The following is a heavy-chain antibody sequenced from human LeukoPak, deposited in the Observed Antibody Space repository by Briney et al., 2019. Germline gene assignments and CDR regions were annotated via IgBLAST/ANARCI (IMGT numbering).Heavy chain of an antibody. Sequence: GGSLRLSCAASGFTFSDYSMNWVRQAPGKGLEWVSYINSGSSTIYYVDSVEGRFTISRDNAKNSLYLQMNSLRDEDTAVYHCARTRSKVGTPTSDYWGQGPWSPSPQ. J-gene: IGHJ4*02. V-gene: IGHV3-48*02. CDR3: ARTRSKVGTPTSDY. CDR2: INSGSSTI. D-gene: IGHD4-23*01. CDR1: GFTFSDYS.